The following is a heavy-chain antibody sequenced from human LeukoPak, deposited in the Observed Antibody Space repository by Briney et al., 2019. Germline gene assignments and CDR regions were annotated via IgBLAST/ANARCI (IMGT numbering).Heavy chain of an antibody. Sequence: GVLRLSCAASGFTFCSYGMSWVRQAPGEGLEWGSAISGSGGSTYYADSVKGRFTISRDNSKNTLYLQMNSLRAEDTAVYYCAKEKARQPGNWSDPWGQGTLVTVSS. CDR3: AKEKARQPGNWSDP. CDR2: ISGSGGST. D-gene: IGHD6-13*01. J-gene: IGHJ5*02. V-gene: IGHV3-23*01. CDR1: GFTFCSYG.